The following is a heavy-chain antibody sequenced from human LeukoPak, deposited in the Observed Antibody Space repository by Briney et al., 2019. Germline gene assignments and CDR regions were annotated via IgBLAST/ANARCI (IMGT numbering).Heavy chain of an antibody. J-gene: IGHJ3*02. CDR3: ARGSTRRSPFDI. CDR1: GFTISSNY. CDR2: IYAGGST. Sequence: PGGSLRLSCAASGFTISSNYMSWVRQAPGKGLEWVSVIYAGGSTYYADSVKGRFTISKDDSQNTVYLQTNTRRVEDTAVYYCARGSTRRSPFDIWGQGTMVIVSS. D-gene: IGHD6-13*01. V-gene: IGHV3-53*01.